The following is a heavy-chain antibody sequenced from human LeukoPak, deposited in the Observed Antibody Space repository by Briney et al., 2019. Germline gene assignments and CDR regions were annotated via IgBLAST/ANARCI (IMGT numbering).Heavy chain of an antibody. Sequence: PSETLSLTCTVSGGSISSGSYHWSWIRQPAGKALEWIGRIYPSGSTNYDPSLKSRVTISVDTSKNQFSLKLSSVTAADTAVYYCARDIMWFGDGGWFDPWGQGTLVTVSS. CDR1: GGSISSGSYH. CDR2: IYPSGST. V-gene: IGHV4-61*02. CDR3: ARDIMWFGDGGWFDP. D-gene: IGHD3-10*01. J-gene: IGHJ5*02.